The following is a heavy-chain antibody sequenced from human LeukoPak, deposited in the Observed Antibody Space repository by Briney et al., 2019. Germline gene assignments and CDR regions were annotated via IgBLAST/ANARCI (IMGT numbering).Heavy chain of an antibody. J-gene: IGHJ4*02. V-gene: IGHV1-18*04. CDR3: ARVDLLTGYYFFDY. CDR2: IRGDNGNT. D-gene: IGHD3-9*01. Sequence: GASVKVSCKASGYTFTGYYIHWVRQAPGQGLEWVGWIRGDNGNTSYAQKFQGRVTMTTETSTSTAYMELGSLGSDETAVYYCARVDLLTGYYFFDYWGQGTLVTVSS. CDR1: GYTFTGYY.